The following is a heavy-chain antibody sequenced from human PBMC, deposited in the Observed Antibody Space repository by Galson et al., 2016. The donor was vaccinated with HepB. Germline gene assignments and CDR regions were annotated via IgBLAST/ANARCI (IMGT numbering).Heavy chain of an antibody. CDR2: ITRDGGYT. D-gene: IGHD4-11*01. CDR3: AVERLQFFDY. Sequence: SLRLSCAVSGFSFHEWTLHWVRQVPRRGLEWVSLITRDGGYTVYADTVQGPFTIYRDRSQNSLFLQMNSPRVEDTAFYYCAVERLQFFDYWGRGTLVTVSS. J-gene: IGHJ4*02. CDR1: GFSFHEWT. V-gene: IGHV3-43*01.